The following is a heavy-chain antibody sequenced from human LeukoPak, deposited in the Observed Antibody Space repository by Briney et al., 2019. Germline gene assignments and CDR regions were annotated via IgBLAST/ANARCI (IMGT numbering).Heavy chain of an antibody. Sequence: SETLSLTCTVSGGSISSSSYYWDWIRQPPGKGLEWIATMYYSGSTYYNPSLKCRVTISVDTSKNQFSLKLSSVTAADTAVYYCAREGTAGTNLNWFDPWGQGTLVTVSS. CDR1: GGSISSSSYY. D-gene: IGHD1-1*01. J-gene: IGHJ5*02. CDR3: AREGTAGTNLNWFDP. V-gene: IGHV4-39*07. CDR2: MYYSGST.